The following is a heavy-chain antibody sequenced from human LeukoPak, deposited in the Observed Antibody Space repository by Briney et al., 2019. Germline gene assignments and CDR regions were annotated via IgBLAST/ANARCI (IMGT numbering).Heavy chain of an antibody. CDR3: TRSPSLGGRYWGFDY. D-gene: IGHD1-26*01. Sequence: GGSLRLSCAASGFTFSTYWMHWVRQAPGKGPVWVSRLSPDGSSSIYADSVKGRFTVSRDNAKNTLYLQMNSLRAEDTAVYYCTRSPSLGGRYWGFDYWGQGALVTVSS. CDR2: LSPDGSSS. J-gene: IGHJ4*02. V-gene: IGHV3-74*01. CDR1: GFTFSTYW.